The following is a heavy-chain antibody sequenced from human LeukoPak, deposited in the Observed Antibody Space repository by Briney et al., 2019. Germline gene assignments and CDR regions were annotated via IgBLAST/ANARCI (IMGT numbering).Heavy chain of an antibody. J-gene: IGHJ6*03. CDR1: GAAISSDY. CDR3: ARVGDFDTYYYYFMDV. CDR2: IYFSGST. V-gene: IGHV4-4*07. Sequence: SETLSLTCAVSGAAISSDYWSWLRQPAGKGLEWIGRIYFSGSTNYNPSLKSRVTMSVDTSKNQFSLKLSSVTAADTAIYYCARVGDFDTYYYYFMDVWGKGITVTVYS. D-gene: IGHD3-16*01.